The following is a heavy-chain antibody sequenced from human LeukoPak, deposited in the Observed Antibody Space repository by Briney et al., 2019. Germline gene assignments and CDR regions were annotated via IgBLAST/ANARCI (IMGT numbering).Heavy chain of an antibody. Sequence: SETLSLTCTVSGGSISSSSYYWGWIRQPPGKGLEWIGSIYYSGSTYYNPSLKSRVTISVDTSKNQFSLKLSSVTAADTAVYYCARVFSGYVLWGQGTLVTVSS. D-gene: IGHD5-12*01. CDR3: ARVFSGYVL. CDR2: IYYSGST. J-gene: IGHJ4*02. V-gene: IGHV4-39*01. CDR1: GGSISSSSYY.